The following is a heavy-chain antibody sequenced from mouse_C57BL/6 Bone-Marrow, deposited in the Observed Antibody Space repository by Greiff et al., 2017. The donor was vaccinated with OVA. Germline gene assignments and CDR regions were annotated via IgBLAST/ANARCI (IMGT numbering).Heavy chain of an antibody. V-gene: IGHV1-85*01. CDR1: GYTFTSYD. Sequence: VMLVESGPELVKPGASVKLSCKASGYTFTSYDINWVKQRPGQGLEWIGWIYPRAGSTKYNEKFKGKATLTVDTSSSTAYMELHSLASEDSAVYFCARYPYSSNYVGYWGQGTTLTVSS. CDR2: IYPRAGST. CDR3: ARYPYSSNYVGY. J-gene: IGHJ2*01. D-gene: IGHD2-5*01.